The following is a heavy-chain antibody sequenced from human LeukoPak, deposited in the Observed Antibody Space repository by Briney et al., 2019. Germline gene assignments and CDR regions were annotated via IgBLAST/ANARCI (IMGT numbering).Heavy chain of an antibody. J-gene: IGHJ6*02. CDR3: AKVTNTITAMVTYYYYGMDV. CDR2: ISWNSGSI. V-gene: IGHV3-9*01. Sequence: GGSLRLSCAASGFTFDDYAMHWVRQAPGKGLEWVSGISWNSGSIGYADSVKGRFTISRDNSKNTLYLQMNSLRAEDTAVYYCAKVTNTITAMVTYYYYGMDVWGQGTTVTVSS. D-gene: IGHD5-18*01. CDR1: GFTFDDYA.